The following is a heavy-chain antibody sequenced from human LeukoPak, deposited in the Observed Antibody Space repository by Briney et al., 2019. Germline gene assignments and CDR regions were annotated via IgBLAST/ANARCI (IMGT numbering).Heavy chain of an antibody. J-gene: IGHJ6*03. Sequence: PSETLSLTCTVSGGSISNYYWSWIRQPPGRGLEWTGYIYYSGSTNYNPSLKSRVTISVDTSKNHFSLKMTSVTAADTAVYSCARGYYDSSGYPHYYYYMDVWGKGTTVTVSS. V-gene: IGHV4-59*01. CDR3: ARGYYDSSGYPHYYYYMDV. CDR2: IYYSGST. CDR1: GGSISNYY. D-gene: IGHD3-22*01.